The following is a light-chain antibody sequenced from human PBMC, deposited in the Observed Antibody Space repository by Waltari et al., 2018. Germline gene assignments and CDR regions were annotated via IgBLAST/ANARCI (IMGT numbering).Light chain of an antibody. J-gene: IGLJ2*01. CDR3: QAWDSSTMI. CDR2: QDT. V-gene: IGLV3-1*01. Sequence: SYELTQPPSVSVSPGQTASITCSGNNWGDKYTCWYQQKPGQSPVLVIYQDTKRPSGIPERFSGSNSGNTATLTISGTQAMDEADYYCQAWDSSTMIFGGGTKLTVL. CDR1: NWGDKY.